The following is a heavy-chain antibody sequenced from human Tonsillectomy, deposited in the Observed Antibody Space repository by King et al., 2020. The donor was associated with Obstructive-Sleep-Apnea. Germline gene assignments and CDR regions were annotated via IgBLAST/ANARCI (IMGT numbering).Heavy chain of an antibody. V-gene: IGHV5-10-1*01. D-gene: IGHD6-6*01. J-gene: IGHJ3*02. CDR2: IDPSDSYT. Sequence: QLVQSGAEVKKPGESLRISCKGSGYSFTSYWISWVRQMPGKDLAWMGRIDPSDSYTNYSPSFQGHVTISGDKYISTAYLQWSSLKASDTAMYYCARRMEYSSDAFDIWGQGTMVTVSS. CDR1: GYSFTSYW. CDR3: ARRMEYSSDAFDI.